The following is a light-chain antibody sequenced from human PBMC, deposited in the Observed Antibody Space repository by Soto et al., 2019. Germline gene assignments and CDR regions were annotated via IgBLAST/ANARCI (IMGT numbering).Light chain of an antibody. CDR2: AAS. CDR3: QQSDSYPYT. Sequence: DIQMTQSPSSLSVSVGDRVTINCRTSQSITNYLNWYQQKPGKAPKLLVYAASSLQSGVPSRFSGNGSVTDFTLTIRRLQREDFASNYCQQSDSYPYTFGQGTKLEIK. V-gene: IGKV1-39*01. CDR1: QSITNY. J-gene: IGKJ2*01.